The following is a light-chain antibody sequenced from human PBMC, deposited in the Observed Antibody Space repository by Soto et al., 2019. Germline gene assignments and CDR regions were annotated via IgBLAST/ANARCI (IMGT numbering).Light chain of an antibody. CDR3: HQYNGWTRT. CDR1: QSIRSHY. Sequence: TQSPGTLSLSPGERSTLSCRDSQSIRSHYLAWYQPKHGQAPRFXIYGAYSRATGIPARLSGGGAGTDCTLAITSLQSEDFAVDYCHQYNGWTRTFGQGTKVDIK. J-gene: IGKJ1*01. V-gene: IGKV3-20*01. CDR2: GAY.